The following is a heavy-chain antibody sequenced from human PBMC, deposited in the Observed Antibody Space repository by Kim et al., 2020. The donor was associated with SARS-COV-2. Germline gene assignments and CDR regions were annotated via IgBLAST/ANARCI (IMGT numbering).Heavy chain of an antibody. V-gene: IGHV1-69*13. CDR3: ARGSTIFGVVIGSNQYVDDYNWFDP. CDR1: GGTFSSYA. Sequence: SVKVSCKASGGTFSSYAISWVRQAPGQGLEWMGGIIPIFGTANYAQKFQGRVTITADESTSTAYMELSSLRSEDTAVYYCARGSTIFGVVIGSNQYVDDYNWFDPWGQGTLVTVSS. D-gene: IGHD3-3*01. J-gene: IGHJ5*02. CDR2: IIPIFGTA.